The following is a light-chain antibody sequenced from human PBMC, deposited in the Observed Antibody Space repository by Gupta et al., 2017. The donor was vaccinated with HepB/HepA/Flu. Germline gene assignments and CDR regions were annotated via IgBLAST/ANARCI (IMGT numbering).Light chain of an antibody. V-gene: IGKV3-11*01. CDR2: DAS. CDR1: QSVSSY. CDR3: QQRRT. Sequence: EIVLTQSPATLSLSPGERATLSCSASQSVSSYLAWYQQKPGQAPRLLIYDASNRATGIPARFSGSGSETDFTLTISSLEPEDFAVYYCQQRRTFGGGTKVEIK. J-gene: IGKJ4*01.